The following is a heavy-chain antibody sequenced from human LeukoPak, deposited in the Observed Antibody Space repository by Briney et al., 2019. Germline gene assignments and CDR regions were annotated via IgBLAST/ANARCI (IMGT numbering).Heavy chain of an antibody. D-gene: IGHD4-17*01. CDR1: GVSITSYY. CDR3: VVDCNEYGSAEYFQH. Sequence: SETLSLTCSASGVSITSYYLNWVRQPPGKGLEWIGEIDHSGTTNYNPSLKSRVTISVDTSKKQFSLKLSSVTAADTAVYYCVVDCNEYGSAEYFQHWGQGTLVTVSS. J-gene: IGHJ1*01. CDR2: IDHSGTT. V-gene: IGHV4-34*01.